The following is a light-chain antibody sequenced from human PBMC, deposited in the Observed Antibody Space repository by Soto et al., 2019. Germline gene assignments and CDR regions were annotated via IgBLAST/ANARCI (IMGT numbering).Light chain of an antibody. CDR3: AAWDDSLSGYV. CDR2: RNN. J-gene: IGLJ1*01. CDR1: SSSIGSNY. Sequence: QSVLTQPPSASGTPGQRVTISCSGSSSSIGSNYVYWYQQIPGTAPKLLIYRNNQRPSGVSDRFSGSKSGTSASLAISGLRSEDEADYYCAAWDDSLSGYVFGTGTKLTVL. V-gene: IGLV1-47*01.